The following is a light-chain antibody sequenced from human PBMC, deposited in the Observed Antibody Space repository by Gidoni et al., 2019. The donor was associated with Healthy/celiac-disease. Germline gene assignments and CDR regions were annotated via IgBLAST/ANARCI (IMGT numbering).Light chain of an antibody. CDR2: DAS. CDR1: QSVSSY. J-gene: IGKJ3*01. CDR3: QQRSNWTPIFT. Sequence: DIVLTQSPSTLSLSPGERATLSCRASQSVSSYLAWYQQKPGQAHRLLIYDASNRATGSPARLRGSGSGTDFNLTISSREPEDFAVYYCQQRSNWTPIFTFGPGTKVDIK. V-gene: IGKV3-11*01.